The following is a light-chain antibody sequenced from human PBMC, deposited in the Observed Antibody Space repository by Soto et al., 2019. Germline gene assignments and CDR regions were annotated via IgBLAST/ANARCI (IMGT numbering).Light chain of an antibody. Sequence: EIVMTQSPASLSASPGERIRLSCKASQSIANNLAWHQQKPGQAPRLLMYGASTRAADIPARFSGSGSGTEFSLTISSLQSEDFAIYYCQQYNDWPPWTFGQGTKVDIK. CDR2: GAS. J-gene: IGKJ1*01. CDR1: QSIANN. V-gene: IGKV3-15*01. CDR3: QQYNDWPPWT.